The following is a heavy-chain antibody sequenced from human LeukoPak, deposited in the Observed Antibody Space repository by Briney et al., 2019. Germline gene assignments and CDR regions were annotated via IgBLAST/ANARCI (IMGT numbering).Heavy chain of an antibody. CDR2: IRYDGSNK. V-gene: IGHV3-30*02. J-gene: IGHJ4*02. Sequence: GGSLRLSCAASGFTFSSYGMHWVRQAPGKGLEWVAFIRYDGSNKYYADSVEGRFTISRDNSKNTLYLQMNSLRAEDTAVYYCAKNRSYFDYWGQGTLVTVSS. D-gene: IGHD2/OR15-2a*01. CDR3: AKNRSYFDY. CDR1: GFTFSSYG.